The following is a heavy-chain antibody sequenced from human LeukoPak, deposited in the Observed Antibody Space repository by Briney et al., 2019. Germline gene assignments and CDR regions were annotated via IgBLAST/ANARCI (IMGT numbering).Heavy chain of an antibody. V-gene: IGHV3-7*01. CDR2: IKQDGGEE. CDR3: AREWHATFDY. J-gene: IGHJ4*02. CDR1: GFTFSTYW. D-gene: IGHD1-26*01. Sequence: GGSLRLSCAASGFTFSTYWMSWVRQAPGKGLEWVANIKQDGGEEYYVDSVEGRFTISRDNAKNSLYLQMNSLRAEDTAVYYCAREWHATFDYWGQGSLVTVSS.